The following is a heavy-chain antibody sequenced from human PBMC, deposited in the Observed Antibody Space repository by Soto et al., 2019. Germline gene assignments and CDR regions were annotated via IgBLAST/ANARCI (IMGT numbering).Heavy chain of an antibody. D-gene: IGHD2-15*01. CDR3: VRTSMVVSAATREDY. CDR1: GFTFSSYW. CDR2: INSDGSST. V-gene: IGHV3-74*01. J-gene: IGHJ4*02. Sequence: EVQLVESGGGLVQPGESLRLSCAASGFTFSSYWMHWVRQAPGKGLVWVSRINSDGSSTSYGGSVNGRFTISRDNAKNRMYLQMNSLRAEDTAVYDWVRTSMVVSAATREDYWGQGTLITVSS.